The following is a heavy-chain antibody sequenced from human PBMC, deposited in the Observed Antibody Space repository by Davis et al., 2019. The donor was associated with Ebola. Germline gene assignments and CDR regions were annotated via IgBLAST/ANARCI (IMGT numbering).Heavy chain of an antibody. CDR1: GGSFSGYY. V-gene: IGHV4-34*01. J-gene: IGHJ4*02. CDR3: ARRMGSSSWIY. CDR2: INHSGST. D-gene: IGHD6-13*01. Sequence: MPGGSLRLSFAVYGGSFSGYYWSWIRQPPGKGLEWIGEINHSGSTNYNPSLKSRVTISVDTSKNQFSLKLSSVTAADTAVYYCARRMGSSSWIYWGQGTLVTVSS.